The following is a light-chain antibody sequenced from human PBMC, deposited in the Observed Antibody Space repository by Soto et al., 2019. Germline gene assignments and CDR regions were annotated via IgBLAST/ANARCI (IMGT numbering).Light chain of an antibody. J-gene: IGLJ1*01. Sequence: QSALTQPSSMSGSPGQSITISCIGTSSDIGASNFVSWFQQHPGQAPKLIISEVDDRPSGVSNRFSGSKSGNTASLTISGLVAEDEAEYYCTSYIMRTTLRVFGTGTKLTVL. CDR1: SSDIGASNF. CDR3: TSYIMRTTLRV. V-gene: IGLV2-14*01. CDR2: EVD.